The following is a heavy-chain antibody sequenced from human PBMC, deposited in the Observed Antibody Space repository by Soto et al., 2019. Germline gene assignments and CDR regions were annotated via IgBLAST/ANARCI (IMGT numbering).Heavy chain of an antibody. CDR2: INAGNGNT. V-gene: IGHV1-3*01. J-gene: IGHJ5*02. D-gene: IGHD4-4*01. CDR3: ARAVSNYVRVNNWFDP. CDR1: GYTFTSYA. Sequence: ASVKVSCKASGYTFTSYAIHWVRQAPGQRLEWMGWINAGNGNTKYSQKFQGRVTITRDTSASTAYMELSSLRSEDTAVYYCARAVSNYVRVNNWFDPWGQGTLVTVSS.